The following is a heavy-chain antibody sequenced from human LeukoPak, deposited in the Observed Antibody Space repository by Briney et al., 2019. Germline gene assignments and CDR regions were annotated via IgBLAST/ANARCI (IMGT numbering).Heavy chain of an antibody. CDR1: GGTFSSYA. J-gene: IGHJ4*02. CDR2: IIPIFGTA. CDR3: TRSDIVVVPAANFH. Sequence: SVKVSCKASGGTFSSYAISWVRQAPGQGLEWMGGIIPIFGTANYAQKFQGRVTITADESTSTAYMELSSLRSEDTAVYYCTRSDIVVVPAANFHWGQGTLVTVSS. V-gene: IGHV1-69*13. D-gene: IGHD2-2*01.